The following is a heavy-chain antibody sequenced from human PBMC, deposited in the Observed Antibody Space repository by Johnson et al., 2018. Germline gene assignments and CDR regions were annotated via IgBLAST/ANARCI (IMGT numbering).Heavy chain of an antibody. CDR1: GSIFSGYV. D-gene: IGHD6-19*01. CDR2: KSHDGISK. J-gene: IGHJ3*02. Sequence: QVQLVQSGGGVVQPGRSLRLSCAASGSIFSGYVMHWVRQAPGKGLEWVALKSHDGISKQYGDSVKDRFTISRDDSKNTMYREMNSLRVEDTAVYYCAREGYSSGRAGIFDMWGQGTMVTVSS. V-gene: IGHV3-30*03. CDR3: AREGYSSGRAGIFDM.